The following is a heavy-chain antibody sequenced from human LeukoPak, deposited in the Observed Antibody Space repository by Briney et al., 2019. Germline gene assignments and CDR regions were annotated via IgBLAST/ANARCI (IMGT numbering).Heavy chain of an antibody. CDR3: ARWGQQLDAFDI. J-gene: IGHJ3*02. V-gene: IGHV4-59*08. Sequence: PSETLSLTCTVSGGSISSYYWSWIRQPPGKGLEWIGYIYYSGSTNYNPSLKSRVTISVDTSKNQFSLKPSSVTAADTAVYYCARWGQQLDAFDIWGQGTMVTVSS. CDR1: GGSISSYY. CDR2: IYYSGST. D-gene: IGHD6-13*01.